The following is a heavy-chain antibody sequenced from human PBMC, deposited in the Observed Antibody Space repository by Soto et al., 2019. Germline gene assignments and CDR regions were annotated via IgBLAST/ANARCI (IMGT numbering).Heavy chain of an antibody. D-gene: IGHD1-26*01. CDR1: GYTFTNYA. V-gene: IGHV1-3*01. J-gene: IGHJ5*02. CDR3: ARGHGSIVPVPPRSGLWGPRMTDENIVFNCFDP. Sequence: ASVKVSCKASGYTFTNYAIYWVRQAPGQRLEWMGWINVGNGDTKYSQTFQDRVTITRDTSATTAYMELSSLRSEDTAVYYCARGHGSIVPVPPRSGLWGPRMTDENIVFNCFDPWGLGTQVTLSS. CDR2: INVGNGDT.